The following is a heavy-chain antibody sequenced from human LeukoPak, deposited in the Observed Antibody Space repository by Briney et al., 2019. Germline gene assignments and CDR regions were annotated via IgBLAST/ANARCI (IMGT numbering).Heavy chain of an antibody. Sequence: GASVKVSCKASGYTFTGHYMHWVRQAPGQGLEWMGWINPNSGDTNYGQKFQGRVTMTRDTSITTAYMELSRLRSDDTAVYYCARDMVRRVKVWFHWGQGTLVTVSS. CDR3: ARDMVRRVKVWFH. D-gene: IGHD3-10*01. CDR1: GYTFTGHY. V-gene: IGHV1-2*02. CDR2: INPNSGDT. J-gene: IGHJ4*02.